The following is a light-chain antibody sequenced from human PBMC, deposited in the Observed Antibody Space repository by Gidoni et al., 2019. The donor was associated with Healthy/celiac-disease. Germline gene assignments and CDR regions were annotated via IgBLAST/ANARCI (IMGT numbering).Light chain of an antibody. CDR2: AAS. CDR1: QSISSY. V-gene: IGKV1-39*01. J-gene: IGKJ1*01. Sequence: DIQMTQSPSSLSASVGDRVTITCRASQSISSYLNWYQQKPGKAPKHLIYAASSLQSGVPSRFSGSGSGTDFTLTISSLQPEDFATYYCQQRETFGQGTKVEIK. CDR3: QQRET.